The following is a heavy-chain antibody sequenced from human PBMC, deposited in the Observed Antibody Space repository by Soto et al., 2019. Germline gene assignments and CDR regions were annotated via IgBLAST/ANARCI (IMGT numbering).Heavy chain of an antibody. Sequence: SQTLSLTCAISGDSVSGNSAALHWIRQSPSRGLEWLGRTYYRSRWYNDYAVSVKSRITVTSDTSKNPFSLHLNSVTPEDTAAYYCAREVPDYVSSNRYLDYWGQGARATVS. J-gene: IGHJ4*02. D-gene: IGHD4-4*01. CDR1: GDSVSGNSAA. CDR2: TYYRSRWYN. V-gene: IGHV6-1*01. CDR3: AREVPDYVSSNRYLDY.